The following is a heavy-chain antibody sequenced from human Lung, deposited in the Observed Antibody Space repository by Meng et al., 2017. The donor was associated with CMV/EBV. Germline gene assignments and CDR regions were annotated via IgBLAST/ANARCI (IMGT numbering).Heavy chain of an antibody. V-gene: IGHV3-21*01. J-gene: IGHJ4*02. CDR2: ISSSSSEI. Sequence: GGSLRLSCVASGFTFSSSSMNWVRQAPGTGLEWVSGISSSSSEIHYADSVKGRFTISRDNAKNSLYLQMNSLRAEDTAVYYCARSRSFDYWGQGTLVTVSS. CDR1: GFTFSSSS. CDR3: ARSRSFDY.